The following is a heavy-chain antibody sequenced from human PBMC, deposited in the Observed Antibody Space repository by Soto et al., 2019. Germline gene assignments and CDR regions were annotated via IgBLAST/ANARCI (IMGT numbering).Heavy chain of an antibody. CDR3: STGGYFFDY. J-gene: IGHJ4*02. Sequence: SLRLCWAAAWLTIISYGVHWVRQAPGKGLEWVAVISYDGSNKYYADSVRGRFTISRDDSKNTVYLQMSSLNSDDTAIYYCSTGGYFFDYWGQGALVTVSS. D-gene: IGHD3-22*01. V-gene: IGHV3-30*03. CDR1: WLTIISYG. CDR2: ISYDGSNK.